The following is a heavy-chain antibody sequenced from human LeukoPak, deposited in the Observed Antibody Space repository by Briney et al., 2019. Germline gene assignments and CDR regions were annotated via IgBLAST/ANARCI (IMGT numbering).Heavy chain of an antibody. Sequence: SETLSLTCTVSGGSISSSSYYWGWIRQPPGKGLEWIGSIYYSGSTYYNPSLKSRVTISVDTSRNQFSLKLSSVTAADTAVYYCARGGIPDYWGQGILVTVSS. CDR3: ARGGIPDY. D-gene: IGHD2-21*01. CDR2: IYYSGST. J-gene: IGHJ4*02. V-gene: IGHV4-39*07. CDR1: GGSISSSSYY.